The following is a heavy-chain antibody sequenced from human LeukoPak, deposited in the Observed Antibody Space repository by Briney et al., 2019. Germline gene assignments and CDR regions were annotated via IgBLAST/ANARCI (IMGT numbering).Heavy chain of an antibody. D-gene: IGHD3-10*02. CDR3: AELGITMIGGV. Sequence: GGSLRLSCAASGFTFSSYEMNSVRQAPGKRLERVSYISSSGSTIYYADSVKGRFTISRDNAKNSLYLQMNSLRAEDTAVYYCAELGITMIGGVWGKGTTVTISS. V-gene: IGHV3-48*03. J-gene: IGHJ6*04. CDR1: GFTFSSYE. CDR2: ISSSGSTI.